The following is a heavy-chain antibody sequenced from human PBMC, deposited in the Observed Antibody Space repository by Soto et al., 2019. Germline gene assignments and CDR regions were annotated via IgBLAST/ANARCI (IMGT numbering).Heavy chain of an antibody. J-gene: IGHJ5*02. D-gene: IGHD6-13*01. CDR1: GGSIRENY. V-gene: IGHV4-4*07. CDR3: VASLAASGINWLDP. Sequence: SETLSLTCIFSGGSIRENYWNWVRQPPGKGLEWIGLIFANGHTDYNPSLKSRVTMSVDASKNQFSLRLTSMTAADTAVYYCVASLAASGINWLDPWGRGTLVTVSS. CDR2: IFANGHT.